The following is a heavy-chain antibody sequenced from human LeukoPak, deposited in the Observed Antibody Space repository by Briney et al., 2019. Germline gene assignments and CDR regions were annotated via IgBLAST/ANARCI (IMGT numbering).Heavy chain of an antibody. CDR3: ARVKRLVREELN. CDR1: GYTFTGYY. Sequence: ASVKVSCKASGYTFTGYYMHWVRRAPGQGLEWMGWINPNSGGTNYAQKFQGRVTMTRDTSISTAYMELSRLRSDDTAVYYCARVKRLVREELNWGQGTLVTVSS. D-gene: IGHD6-13*01. CDR2: INPNSGGT. J-gene: IGHJ4*02. V-gene: IGHV1-2*02.